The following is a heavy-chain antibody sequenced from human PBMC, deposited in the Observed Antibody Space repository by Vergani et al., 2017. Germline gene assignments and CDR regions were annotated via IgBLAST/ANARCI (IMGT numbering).Heavy chain of an antibody. CDR2: IYWNDDK. J-gene: IGHJ4*02. Sequence: QITLKESGPTLVKPTQTLTLTCTFSGFSLSTSGVGVGWIRQPPGKALEWLALIYWNDDKRYSPSLKSRLTITKDTSKNQVVLTMTNMDPVDTATYYCAHXGYCSSTSCSYFDYWGQGTLVTVSS. CDR3: AHXGYCSSTSCSYFDY. CDR1: GFSLSTSGVG. D-gene: IGHD2-2*01. V-gene: IGHV2-5*01.